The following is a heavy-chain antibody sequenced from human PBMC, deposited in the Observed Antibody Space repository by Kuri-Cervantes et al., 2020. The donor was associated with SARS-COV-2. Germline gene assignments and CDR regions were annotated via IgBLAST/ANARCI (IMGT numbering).Heavy chain of an antibody. D-gene: IGHD2-2*01. CDR2: ISYSGNT. J-gene: IGHJ6*02. V-gene: IGHV4-59*01. Sequence: SETLSLTCTVSGGSISSYYWSWIRQPPGKGLEWIGYISYSGNTNYNPSLKSRVTISVDTSKNQFSLRLSSVTAADTAAYYCARDTGTYCSDICCYGYYYYYGMDVWGQGTTVTVSS. CDR3: ARDTGTYCSDICCYGYYYYYGMDV. CDR1: GGSISSYY.